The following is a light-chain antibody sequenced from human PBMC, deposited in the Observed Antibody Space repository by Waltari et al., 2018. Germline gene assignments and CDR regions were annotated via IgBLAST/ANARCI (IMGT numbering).Light chain of an antibody. CDR1: SRAVHGYRY. J-gene: IGLJ3*02. CDR3: NSYTVSSAFVL. Sequence: QSALTQPASVSGSPGQSLTISCTSPSRAVHGYRYVSWYQQHPGQAPKLIIYDVNKRPSGVSNRFSGSKSDNAASLTISGLQPEDEADYYCNSYTVSSAFVLFGGGTKLTVL. V-gene: IGLV2-14*01. CDR2: DVN.